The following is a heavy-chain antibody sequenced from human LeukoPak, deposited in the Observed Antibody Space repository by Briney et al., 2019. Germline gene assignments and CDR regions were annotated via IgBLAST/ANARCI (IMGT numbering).Heavy chain of an antibody. D-gene: IGHD4-17*01. CDR3: TVATETTFDY. V-gene: IGHV3-30*04. CDR1: GFTFSHLA. Sequence: GGSLRLSCAASGFTFSHLAMYWVRQAPGKGLEWVSLISDDTYTKYYADSVKGRFIISRDNSKNMLYLQMNGLGTDDSAVYYCTVATETTFDYWGQGSLVTVSS. J-gene: IGHJ4*02. CDR2: ISDDTYTK.